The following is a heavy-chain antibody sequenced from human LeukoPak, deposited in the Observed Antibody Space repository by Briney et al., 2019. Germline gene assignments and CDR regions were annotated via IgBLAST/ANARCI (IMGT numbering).Heavy chain of an antibody. V-gene: IGHV4-30-2*01. CDR2: IYHSGST. J-gene: IGHJ1*01. CDR1: GGSISSGGYS. CDR3: ARGVGVMVSQH. D-gene: IGHD2-8*01. Sequence: PSETLSLTCAVSGGSISSGGYSWSWIRQPPGKGLEWIGYIYHSGSTYYNPSLKSRVTISVDRSRNQFSLKLSSVTAADTAVYYCARGVGVMVSQHWGQGTLVTVSS.